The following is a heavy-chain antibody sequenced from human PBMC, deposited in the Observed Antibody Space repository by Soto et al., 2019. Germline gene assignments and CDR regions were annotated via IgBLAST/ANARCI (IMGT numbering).Heavy chain of an antibody. CDR1: GFTFTNSA. CDR2: IIVASGRT. V-gene: IGHV1-58*01. J-gene: IGHJ3*01. CDR3: VAELYSGGGCCSFDL. Sequence: ASVKVSCKTSGFTFTNSAVQWVRQARGQRLEWIGWIIVASGRTNYAREVQGRVTISRDTSTSTAYMELSGLRSEDTAVYYCVAELYSGGGCCSFDLWGQGTMMTV. D-gene: IGHD2-21*02.